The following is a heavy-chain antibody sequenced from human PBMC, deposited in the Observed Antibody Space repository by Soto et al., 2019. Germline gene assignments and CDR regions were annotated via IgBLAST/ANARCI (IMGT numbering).Heavy chain of an antibody. Sequence: PSETLSLTCTVSGASMKSFYFSWIRQPAGKGLEWIGRIYSSGSTTYNPSLKSRVTMSVDTARSQFSLKLTSVTAADTAVYYCARELLDQRPPAYYSSHYSMDVWGQGTTVTVSS. CDR3: ARELLDQRPPAYYSSHYSMDV. D-gene: IGHD3-10*01. CDR1: GASMKSFY. CDR2: IYSSGST. V-gene: IGHV4-4*07. J-gene: IGHJ6*02.